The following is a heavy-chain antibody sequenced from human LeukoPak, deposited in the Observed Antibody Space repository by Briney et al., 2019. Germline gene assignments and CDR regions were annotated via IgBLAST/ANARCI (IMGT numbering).Heavy chain of an antibody. CDR2: ISYDGSNK. J-gene: IGHJ5*02. V-gene: IGHV3-30*18. D-gene: IGHD3-10*01. CDR1: GFTFSSYG. CDR3: AKGPAMVRGVIIPNWFDP. Sequence: GGSLRLSCAASGFTFSSYGMHWVSQAPGKGLEWVAVISYDGSNKYYADSVKGRFTISRGNSKNTLYLQMNSLRAEDTAVYYCAKGPAMVRGVIIPNWFDPWGQGTLVTVSS.